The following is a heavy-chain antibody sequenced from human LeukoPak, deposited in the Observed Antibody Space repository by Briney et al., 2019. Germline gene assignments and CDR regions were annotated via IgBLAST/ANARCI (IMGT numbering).Heavy chain of an antibody. CDR3: ARDRMATRPNYYYYGMDV. CDR1: GFTFSSYW. Sequence: GGSLRLSCAASGFTFSSYWMSWVRQAPGKGLEWVANIKEDGSEKYYVDSVKGRFTFSRDNAKNSVYLQMSSLRVEDTAVYYCARDRMATRPNYYYYGMDVWGQGTTVIVSS. V-gene: IGHV3-7*03. J-gene: IGHJ6*02. CDR2: IKEDGSEK. D-gene: IGHD5-12*01.